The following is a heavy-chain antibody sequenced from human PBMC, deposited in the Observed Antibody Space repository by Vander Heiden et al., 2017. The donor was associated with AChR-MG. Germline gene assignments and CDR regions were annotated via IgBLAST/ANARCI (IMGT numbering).Heavy chain of an antibody. D-gene: IGHD1-26*01. CDR3: AKERLGRYLGGNWFDP. J-gene: IGHJ5*02. CDR1: GFTFDDYA. V-gene: IGHV3-9*01. CDR2: ITWNSVSI. Sequence: EVQLVESGGGLVQPGRSLRLSCAASGFTFDDYAMHWVRQAPGKGLAVVSGITWNSVSIGYADSVKGRFTISRDNAKNSRYLQMNSLRAEDTALYYCAKERLGRYLGGNWFDPWGQGTLVTVSS.